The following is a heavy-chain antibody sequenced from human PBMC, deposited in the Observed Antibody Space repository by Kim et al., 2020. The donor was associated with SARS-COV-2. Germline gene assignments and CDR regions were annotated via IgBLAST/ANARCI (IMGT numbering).Heavy chain of an antibody. V-gene: IGHV4-31*03. CDR2: IYYSGST. Sequence: SETLSLTCTVSGGSISSGGYYWSWIRQHPGKGLEWIGYIYYSGSTYYNPSLQSRVTISVDTSKNQFSLKLSSVTAADTAVYYCARGRITIFGVVTDFDYWGQGTLVTVSS. D-gene: IGHD3-3*01. CDR3: ARGRITIFGVVTDFDY. CDR1: GGSISSGGYY. J-gene: IGHJ4*02.